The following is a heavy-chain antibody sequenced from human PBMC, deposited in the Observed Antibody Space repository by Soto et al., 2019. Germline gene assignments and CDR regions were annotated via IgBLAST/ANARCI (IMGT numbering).Heavy chain of an antibody. J-gene: IGHJ5*02. CDR3: ARQSRLVAATPEGWFDP. V-gene: IGHV4-39*01. CDR1: GGSISSSSYY. D-gene: IGHD2-15*01. CDR2: IYYSGST. Sequence: SETLSHTCTVSGGSISSSSYYWGWIRQPPGKGLEWIGSIYYSGSTYYNPSLKSRVTISVDTSKNQFSLKLSSVTAADTAVYYCARQSRLVAATPEGWFDPWGQGTLVTVSS.